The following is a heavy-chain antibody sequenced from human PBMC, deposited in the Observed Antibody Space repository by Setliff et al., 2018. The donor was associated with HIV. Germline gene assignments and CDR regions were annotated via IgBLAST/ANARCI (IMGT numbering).Heavy chain of an antibody. CDR1: GFTFSTYG. Sequence: PGGSLRLSCVGSGFTFSTYGMHWVRQAPGKGLEWLAVISYDGSNKYYADSVKGRLTISRDNSKNTVYLQMNSLRAEDTAVYYCARWAPPNHYFYYYMDVWGKGTTVTVSS. CDR3: ARWAPPNHYFYYYMDV. J-gene: IGHJ6*03. V-gene: IGHV3-30*03. CDR2: ISYDGSNK.